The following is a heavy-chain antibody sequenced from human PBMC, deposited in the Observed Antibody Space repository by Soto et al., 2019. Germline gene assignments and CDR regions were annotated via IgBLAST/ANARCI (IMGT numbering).Heavy chain of an antibody. CDR1: GGSIGSGGYS. V-gene: IGHV4-30-2*01. Sequence: SETLSLTCAVSGGSIGSGGYSWSWIRHPPGKGLEWIGYIYHSVSTYYNPSLKSRVTISVDRSKNQFSLKLSSVTAADTAVYFCARIPGPWGQGTLVTVSS. CDR2: IYHSVST. D-gene: IGHD2-21*01. CDR3: ARIPGP. J-gene: IGHJ5*02.